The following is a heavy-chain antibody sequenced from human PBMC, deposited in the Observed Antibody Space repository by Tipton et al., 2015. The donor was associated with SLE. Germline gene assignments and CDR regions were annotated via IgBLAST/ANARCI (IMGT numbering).Heavy chain of an antibody. D-gene: IGHD3-22*01. V-gene: IGHV3-7*03. CDR2: IKEDGGEI. CDR1: GFTFSGYW. Sequence: SLRLSCATSGFTFSGYWMTWARQAPGKGLEWVANIKEDGGEINYVDSVKGRFTISRDNAKNSLYLQMNSLRTEDTAVYFCVRHFHEVVGLDYWGQGTLVTVSS. CDR3: VRHFHEVVGLDY. J-gene: IGHJ4*02.